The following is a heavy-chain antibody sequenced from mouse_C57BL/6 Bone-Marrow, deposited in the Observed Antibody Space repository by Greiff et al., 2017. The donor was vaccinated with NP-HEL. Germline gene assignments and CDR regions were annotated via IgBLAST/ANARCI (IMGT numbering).Heavy chain of an antibody. CDR3: AREVYDYWFAY. CDR1: GYSITSGYY. D-gene: IGHD2-4*01. CDR2: ISYDGSN. V-gene: IGHV3-6*01. J-gene: IGHJ3*01. Sequence: DVHLVESGPGLVKPSQSLSLTCSVTGYSITSGYYWNWIRQFPGNKLEWMGYISYDGSNNYNPSLKNRISITRDTSKNQFFLKLNSVTTEDTATYYCAREVYDYWFAYWGQGTLVTVSA.